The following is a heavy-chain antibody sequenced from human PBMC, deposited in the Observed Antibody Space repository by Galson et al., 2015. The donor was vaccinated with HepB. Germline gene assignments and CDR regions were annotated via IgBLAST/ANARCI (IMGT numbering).Heavy chain of an antibody. J-gene: IGHJ4*02. D-gene: IGHD5-18*01. CDR3: ARDSRGGRDTAMEGGFDY. CDR2: ISYDGNNK. CDR1: GFTFSSSA. V-gene: IGHV3-30-3*01. Sequence: FLRLSCAASGFTFSSSAMHWVRQAPGKGLEWAAVISYDGNNKYHADSVKGRFTISRDNSKNTLYLQMNSLRAEDTAVYYCARDSRGGRDTAMEGGFDYWGQGTLVTVSS.